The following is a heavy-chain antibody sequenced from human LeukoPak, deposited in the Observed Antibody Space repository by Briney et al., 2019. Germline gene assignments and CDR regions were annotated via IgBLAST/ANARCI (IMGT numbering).Heavy chain of an antibody. D-gene: IGHD3-10*01. V-gene: IGHV1-46*01. CDR3: ARAGLSGSSVVDFDY. Sequence: GASVKVSCKASGYTFTSYYMHWVRQAPGQGLEWMGIINPSGGSTSYAQKFQGRVTMTRDTSTSTVYMELSSLRSEDTAVYYCARAGLSGSSVVDFDYWGQGTLVTVSS. CDR1: GYTFTSYY. J-gene: IGHJ4*02. CDR2: INPSGGST.